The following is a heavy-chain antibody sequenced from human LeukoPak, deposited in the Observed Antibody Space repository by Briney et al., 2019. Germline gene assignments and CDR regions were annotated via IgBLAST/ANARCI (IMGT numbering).Heavy chain of an antibody. D-gene: IGHD3-10*01. Sequence: TGGSLRLSCAASGFTVSGNYMSWVRQAPGKGLEWLSVIHRGGNTHYADSVRGRFTISRDSSKNTVFLQMDSLRAEDTAVYYCARDPGYGLGVDYGDYWGQGTLVTVSS. J-gene: IGHJ4*02. CDR2: IHRGGNT. CDR3: ARDPGYGLGVDYGDY. V-gene: IGHV3-66*01. CDR1: GFTVSGNY.